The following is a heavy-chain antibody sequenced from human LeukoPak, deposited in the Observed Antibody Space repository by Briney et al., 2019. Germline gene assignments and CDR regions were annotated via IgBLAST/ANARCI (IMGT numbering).Heavy chain of an antibody. CDR2: ISYDGSNK. CDR1: GFTFSSYG. J-gene: IGHJ3*02. V-gene: IGHV3-30*18. CDR3: AKLDVTRHKDDAFDI. Sequence: GGSLRLSCAASGFTFSSYGMHWVRQAPGKGLEWVAVISYDGSNKYYADSLKGRFTISRDNSKNTLYLQMNSLRAEDTAVYYCAKLDVTRHKDDAFDIWGQGTMVTVSS. D-gene: IGHD2-21*02.